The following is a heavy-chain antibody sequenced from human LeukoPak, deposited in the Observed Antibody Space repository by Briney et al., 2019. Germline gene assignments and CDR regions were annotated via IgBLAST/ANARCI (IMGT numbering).Heavy chain of an antibody. V-gene: IGHV4-34*01. CDR3: ARARWGYAFGY. CDR1: GGSFSGYY. Sequence: SETLSLTCAVYGGSFSGYYWSWIRQPPGKGLEWIGEINHSGSTNYNPSLKSRVSITVDTSKNQFSLKLSSLTAADTAVYYCARARWGYAFGYWGQGTLVTVSS. D-gene: IGHD2-21*01. CDR2: INHSGST. J-gene: IGHJ4*02.